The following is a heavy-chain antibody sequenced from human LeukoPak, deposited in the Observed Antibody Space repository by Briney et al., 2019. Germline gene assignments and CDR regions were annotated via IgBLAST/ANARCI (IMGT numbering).Heavy chain of an antibody. J-gene: IGHJ4*02. D-gene: IGHD3-10*01. CDR3: AKGHYGSGSSPMFY. V-gene: IGHV3-48*03. CDR1: GFSFSSYE. CDR2: ISSSGSTR. Sequence: PGGSLRLSCAASGFSFSSYEMNWVRQAPGKGLEWVSYISSSGSTRYYADSVKGRFTISRDNSRNSLFLQMNSLRAEDTALYYCAKGHYGSGSSPMFYWGQGTLVTVSS.